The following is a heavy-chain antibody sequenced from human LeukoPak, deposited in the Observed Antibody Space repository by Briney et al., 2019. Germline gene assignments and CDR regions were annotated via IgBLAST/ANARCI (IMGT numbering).Heavy chain of an antibody. Sequence: SETLSLTCTVSGGSISSYYWSWIRQPPGKGLEWIGYIYYSGSTNYNPSLKSRVTMSVDTSKNQFSLDLTSLTAADTAVYYCARGVTGTKRGYGLEVWGQGTTVTVSS. CDR1: GGSISSYY. CDR3: ARGVTGTKRGYGLEV. D-gene: IGHD6-19*01. J-gene: IGHJ6*02. CDR2: IYYSGST. V-gene: IGHV4-59*12.